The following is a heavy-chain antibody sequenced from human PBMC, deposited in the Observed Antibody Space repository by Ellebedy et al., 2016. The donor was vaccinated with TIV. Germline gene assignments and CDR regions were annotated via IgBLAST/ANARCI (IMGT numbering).Heavy chain of an antibody. CDR2: INPSGGST. CDR3: ARDGGYGAKTPYALDI. Sequence: ASVKVSCKASGYTFTGYYMQWVRQAPGQGLEWMGIINPSGGSTSYAQKFQGRVTMTRDTSTSTVYMELSSLKSEDTAVYYCARDGGYGAKTPYALDIWGQGTMVTVSS. D-gene: IGHD4-17*01. V-gene: IGHV1-46*01. CDR1: GYTFTGYY. J-gene: IGHJ3*02.